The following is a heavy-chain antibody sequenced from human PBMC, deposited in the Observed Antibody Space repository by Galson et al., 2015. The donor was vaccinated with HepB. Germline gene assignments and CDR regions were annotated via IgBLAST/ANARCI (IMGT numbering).Heavy chain of an antibody. V-gene: IGHV1-2*02. Sequence: SVKVSCKASGYTFAVYYMHWVRQAPGRGLEYMGWINPNSGGTNYAQKFQGRVTMTRDTSISTAYMELSRLRSDDTAVYYCARGRILEWSPEPIDYWGQGTLVTVSS. CDR1: GYTFAVYY. CDR2: INPNSGGT. CDR3: ARGRILEWSPEPIDY. D-gene: IGHD3-3*01. J-gene: IGHJ4*02.